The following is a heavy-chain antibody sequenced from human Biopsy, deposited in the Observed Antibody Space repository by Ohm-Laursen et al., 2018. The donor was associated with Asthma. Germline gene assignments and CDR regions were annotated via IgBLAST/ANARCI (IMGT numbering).Heavy chain of an antibody. J-gene: IGHJ1*01. CDR2: IKHDGTEK. V-gene: IGHV3-7*01. D-gene: IGHD3-3*02. CDR3: ARTFHFWSPYHAEHYQL. CDR1: GFTLGDYW. Sequence: SLRLSCTASGFTLGDYWMSWVRQVPRKGLEWVANIKHDGTEKNNVDSLKGRFTISRDNAKDSLYLQMNSLRAEDTAVYYCARTFHFWSPYHAEHYQLWGQGTLVTVSS.